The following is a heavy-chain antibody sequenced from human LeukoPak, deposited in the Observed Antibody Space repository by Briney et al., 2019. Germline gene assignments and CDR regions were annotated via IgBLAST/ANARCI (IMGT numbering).Heavy chain of an antibody. CDR2: ISAYNGNT. J-gene: IGHJ4*02. CDR3: ARDAWLASPAYYFDY. D-gene: IGHD5-12*01. Sequence: GASVKVSCKASGYTFTSYGISWVRQAPGQGLEWMGWISAYNGNTNYAQKLQGRVTMTTDTSTSTAYMELRSLRSDDTAVYYCARDAWLASPAYYFDYWGQGTLVTVSS. CDR1: GYTFTSYG. V-gene: IGHV1-18*01.